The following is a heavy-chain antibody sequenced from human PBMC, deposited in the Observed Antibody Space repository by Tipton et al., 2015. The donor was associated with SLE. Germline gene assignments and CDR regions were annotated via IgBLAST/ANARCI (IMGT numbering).Heavy chain of an antibody. CDR1: GASIDSYY. D-gene: IGHD3-22*01. V-gene: IGHV4-34*01. J-gene: IGHJ3*02. CDR2: INHSAST. Sequence: TLSLTCTVSGASIDSYYWSWIRQPPGKGLEWLGEINHSASTNYNSSLKSRVTLSVDTSKSQFSLKLSSVTAADTAVYYCARGLNVFHSSALDAFDIWAQGTVVPPSS. CDR3: ARGLNVFHSSALDAFDI.